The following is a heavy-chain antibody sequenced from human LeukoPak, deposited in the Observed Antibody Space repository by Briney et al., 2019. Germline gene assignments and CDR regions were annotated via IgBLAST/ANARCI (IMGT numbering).Heavy chain of an antibody. CDR1: GGTFSSYA. CDR3: ARDRDSGSYFFGNWFDP. Sequence: GASVKVSCKASGGTFSSYAISWVRQAPGQGLEWMGRIIPILGIANYAQEFQGRVTITADKSTSTAYMELSSLRSEDTAVYYCARDRDSGSYFFGNWFDPWGQGTLVTVSS. J-gene: IGHJ5*02. D-gene: IGHD1-26*01. CDR2: IIPILGIA. V-gene: IGHV1-69*04.